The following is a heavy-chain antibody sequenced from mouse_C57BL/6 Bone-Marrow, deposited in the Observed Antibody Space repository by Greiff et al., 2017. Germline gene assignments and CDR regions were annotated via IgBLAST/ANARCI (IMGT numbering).Heavy chain of an antibody. V-gene: IGHV1-50*01. CDR1: GYTFTSYW. CDR2: IDPSDSYT. CDR3: ARGYNYNYYAMDY. Sequence: QVQLQQPGAELVKPGASVKLSCKASGYTFTSYWMQWVKQRPGQGLEWIGEIDPSDSYTNYNQKFKGKATLTVDTSSSTAYMQLSSLTSEASAVYYCARGYNYNYYAMDYWGQGTSVTVSA. J-gene: IGHJ4*01. D-gene: IGHD2-4*01.